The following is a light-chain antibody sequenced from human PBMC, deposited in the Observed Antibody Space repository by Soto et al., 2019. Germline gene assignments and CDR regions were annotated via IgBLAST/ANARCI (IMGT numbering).Light chain of an antibody. J-gene: IGLJ2*01. CDR3: QTWDKDFKWQ. V-gene: IGLV4-69*01. Sequence: QSVLTQSPSASASLGASVKLTCTLISGRTSYTIAWHQQQPGKGPRYLMKLYSDGSHIRGDGIPDRFSGSTSGAERYLTISNLQSEDEADYYCQTWDKDFKWQFGGGTKVTVL. CDR1: SGRTSYT. CDR2: LYSDGSH.